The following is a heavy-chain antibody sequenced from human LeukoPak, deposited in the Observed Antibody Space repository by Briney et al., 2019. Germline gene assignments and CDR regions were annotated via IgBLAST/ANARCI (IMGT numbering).Heavy chain of an antibody. CDR3: ANDLPGKVWFDS. J-gene: IGHJ5*01. D-gene: IGHD1-14*01. V-gene: IGHV3-23*01. Sequence: GGSLRLSCAASGFSFSSYSMTWARQAPGKGLEWVSSISRSGDSTYYADSVKGRFTISRDNSKNIVYLQTDSLRVEDTALYYCANDLPGKVWFDSWGQGTLVIVSS. CDR2: ISRSGDST. CDR1: GFSFSSYS.